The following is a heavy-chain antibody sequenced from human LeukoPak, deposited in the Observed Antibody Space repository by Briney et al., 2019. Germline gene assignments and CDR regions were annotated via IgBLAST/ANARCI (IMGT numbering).Heavy chain of an antibody. CDR3: ARASSDDTAMATPFAY. J-gene: IGHJ4*02. Sequence: SVKVSCKASGGTFSNYAINWVRQAPGQGLGWMGGITPIFGTANYVQKFQGRVTITADKSTRTAYMELSRLRSEDTAIYYCARASSDDTAMATPFAYWGQGTLVTVSS. CDR1: GGTFSNYA. CDR2: ITPIFGTA. D-gene: IGHD5-18*01. V-gene: IGHV1-69*06.